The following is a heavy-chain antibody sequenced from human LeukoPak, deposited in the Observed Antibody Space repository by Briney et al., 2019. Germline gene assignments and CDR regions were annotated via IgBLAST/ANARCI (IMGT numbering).Heavy chain of an antibody. CDR1: GYTFTSYD. D-gene: IGHD2-15*01. CDR2: MNPNIGKT. V-gene: IGHV1-8*03. CDR3: ARTSCSGGSCNDF. Sequence: ASVKVSCKASGYTFTSYDINWVRQATGQGLEWMGWMNPNIGKTYYARKFQGRVTIIRNTSISTAYMELSSLRSEDTAVYYCARTSCSGGSCNDFWGQGTLVTVSS. J-gene: IGHJ4*02.